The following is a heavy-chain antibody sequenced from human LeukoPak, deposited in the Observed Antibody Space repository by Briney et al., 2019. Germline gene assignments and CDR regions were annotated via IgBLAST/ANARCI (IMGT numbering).Heavy chain of an antibody. J-gene: IGHJ3*02. CDR3: ARDFLAPYYYGSGSYSEVAFDI. V-gene: IGHV1-69*10. Sequence: VEVSCKAFGGPFSSYAISWVGQAPGQRLEWMGRNLPILGMANYAQKFQGRVTITADKSTSTAYMELSSLRSEDTAVYYCARDFLAPYYYGSGSYSEVAFDIWGQGTMVTVSS. CDR1: GGPFSSYA. D-gene: IGHD3-10*01. CDR2: NLPILGMA.